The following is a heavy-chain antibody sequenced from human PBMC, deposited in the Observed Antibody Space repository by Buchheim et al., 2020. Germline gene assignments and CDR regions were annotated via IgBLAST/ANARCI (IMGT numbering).Heavy chain of an antibody. CDR1: GFTFSSYG. CDR2: ISYDGSNK. Sequence: QVQLVESGGGVVQPGRSLRLSCAASGFTFSSYGMHWVRQAPGKGLEWVAVISYDGSNKYYADSVKGRFTISRDNSKNTLYLQMNSLRAEDTAVYYCAKDSPHCSSTSCSLGYGGQGTL. D-gene: IGHD2-2*01. V-gene: IGHV3-30*18. CDR3: AKDSPHCSSTSCSLGY. J-gene: IGHJ4*02.